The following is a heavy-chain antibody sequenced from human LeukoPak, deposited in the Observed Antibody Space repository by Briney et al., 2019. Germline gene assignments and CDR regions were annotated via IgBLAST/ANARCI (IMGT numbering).Heavy chain of an antibody. CDR2: IYYSGST. D-gene: IGHD3-16*01. Sequence: SPSETLSLTCTVSGGSISSSSYYWGWIRQPPGKGLEWIGGIYYSGSTYYNPSLKSRVTISLDTSKNQFSLKLSSVTAADTAVYYCARQGFGSSYFDYWGQGTLVTVSS. V-gene: IGHV4-39*07. CDR3: ARQGFGSSYFDY. J-gene: IGHJ4*02. CDR1: GGSISSSSYY.